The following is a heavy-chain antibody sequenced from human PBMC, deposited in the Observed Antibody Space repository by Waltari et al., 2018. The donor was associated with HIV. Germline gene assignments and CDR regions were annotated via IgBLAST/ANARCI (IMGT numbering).Heavy chain of an antibody. V-gene: IGHV4-34*01. CDR2: INHSGST. CDR1: GEAFRSNY. D-gene: IGHD3-10*01. CDR3: ARGQTYYGSGSYLEY. J-gene: IGHJ4*02. Sequence: QPQLQQWGAGLLQPSQTLSITCAVYGEAFRSNYLGSIPHPPGKGPEWIGEINHSGSTNYNPSLKSRVTISVDTSKNQFSLKLNSVTAADTAVYYCARGQTYYGSGSYLEYWGQGTLVTVSS.